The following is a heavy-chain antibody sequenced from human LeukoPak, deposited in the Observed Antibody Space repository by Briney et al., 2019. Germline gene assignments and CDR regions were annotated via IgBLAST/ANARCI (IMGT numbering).Heavy chain of an antibody. V-gene: IGHV3-23*01. J-gene: IGHJ4*02. CDR3: AKGGGRYYASSGYSDY. Sequence: GGSLRLSCAASGFTFSSYAMSWVRQAPGKGLEWVSAISGSGGSTYYADSVKGRFTISRDNSKNTLYLQMNSLRAEDTAVYYCAKGGGRYYASSGYSDYWGQGTLVTVSS. CDR2: ISGSGGST. CDR1: GFTFSSYA. D-gene: IGHD3-22*01.